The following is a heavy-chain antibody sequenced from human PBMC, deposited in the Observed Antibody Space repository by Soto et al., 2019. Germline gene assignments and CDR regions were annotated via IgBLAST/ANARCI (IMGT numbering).Heavy chain of an antibody. Sequence: QVQLVETGGVVVQPGRSLRLSCAASGFTYSTYGMHWVRQAPGKGLEWVAVIWYDGSNEYYADSVKGRFTISRDNSKNTLYLQMNSLRAEDTAVYHCARDYTSTSYGFDSWGQGTLVTVSS. J-gene: IGHJ4*02. CDR3: ARDYTSTSYGFDS. CDR2: IWYDGSNE. CDR1: GFTYSTYG. D-gene: IGHD2-2*01. V-gene: IGHV3-33*01.